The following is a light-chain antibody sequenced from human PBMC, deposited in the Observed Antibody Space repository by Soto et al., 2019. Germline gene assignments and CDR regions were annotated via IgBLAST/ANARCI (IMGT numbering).Light chain of an antibody. CDR3: QQSHGIPYT. CDR1: QTISTY. CDR2: AAS. Sequence: DIQMTQSPSSLSASVGDRVTITCRASQTISTYLNWYQQEPGKAPKLLIYAASSLQSGGPSRFRGSGSGTDFTLTISSLQPEDFAAYYCQQSHGIPYTFGQGKKVEIK. J-gene: IGKJ2*01. V-gene: IGKV1-39*01.